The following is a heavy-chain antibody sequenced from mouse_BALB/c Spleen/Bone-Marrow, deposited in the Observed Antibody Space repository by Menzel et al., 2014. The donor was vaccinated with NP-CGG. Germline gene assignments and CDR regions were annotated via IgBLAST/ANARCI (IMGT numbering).Heavy chain of an antibody. Sequence: VQLQQSGAELVKPGASVKLSCKASGYTFTRYWMEWVKQRPGQGLEWIGEINPSNGRTNYSEKFKSKATLTVDRSSSTAYMQLSSLTSEDSAVYYCAREAYYGPDYWGQGTTLTVSS. CDR1: GYTFTRYW. CDR2: INPSNGRT. CDR3: AREAYYGPDY. J-gene: IGHJ2*01. D-gene: IGHD1-2*01. V-gene: IGHV1S81*02.